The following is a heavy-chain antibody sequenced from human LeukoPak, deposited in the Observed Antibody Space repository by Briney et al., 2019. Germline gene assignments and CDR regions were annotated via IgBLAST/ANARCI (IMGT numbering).Heavy chain of an antibody. V-gene: IGHV3-21*01. Sequence: GGSLRLSCAASGFTFSSYSMNWVRQAPGKGLEWVSSISSSSSYIYYADSVKSRFTISRDNAKNSLYLQMNSLRAEGTAVYYCAILMGGYSSNWGQGTLVTVSS. CDR2: ISSSSSYI. D-gene: IGHD5-18*01. CDR3: AILMGGYSSN. CDR1: GFTFSSYS. J-gene: IGHJ4*02.